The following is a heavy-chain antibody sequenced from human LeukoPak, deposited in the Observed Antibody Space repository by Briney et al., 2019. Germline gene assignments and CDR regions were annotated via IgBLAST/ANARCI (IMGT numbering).Heavy chain of an antibody. CDR1: GFTFDDYA. D-gene: IGHD4-23*01. V-gene: IGHV3-9*01. Sequence: GGSLRLSCAASGFTFDDYAMHWVRQAPGKGLEWVSGISWNSGSIGYADSVKGRFTISRDNAKNSLYLQMNSLRAEDTAVYYCAREKATVVTRYFDYWAREPWSPSPQ. CDR2: ISWNSGSI. CDR3: AREKATVVTRYFDY. J-gene: IGHJ4*02.